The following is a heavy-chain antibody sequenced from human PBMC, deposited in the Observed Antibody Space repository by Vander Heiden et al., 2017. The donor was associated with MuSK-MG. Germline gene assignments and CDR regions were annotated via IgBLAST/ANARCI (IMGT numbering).Heavy chain of an antibody. CDR3: ARGKDGENRALDY. Sequence: QVQLVQSGAEVKKPGSSVKVSCKASGGTFSSYAISWVRQAPGQGLEWMGGIIPIFGTANYAQKVQGRVTITADESTSTAYMEMSRMRSEDTAVYYCARGKDGENRALDYWGQGTLVTVYS. D-gene: IGHD4-17*01. J-gene: IGHJ4*02. CDR1: GGTFSSYA. CDR2: IIPIFGTA. V-gene: IGHV1-69*12.